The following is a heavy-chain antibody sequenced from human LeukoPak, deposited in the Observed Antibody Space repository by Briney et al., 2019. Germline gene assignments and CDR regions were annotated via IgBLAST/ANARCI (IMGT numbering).Heavy chain of an antibody. CDR2: IVPILATT. CDR3: ARVSYNWNLHGGPYYYGMDV. D-gene: IGHD1-1*01. CDR1: GGTFSFYA. V-gene: IGHV1-69*10. J-gene: IGHJ6*04. Sequence: GASVKVSCKATGGTFSFYAIAWVRQAPGQGLEWMGGIVPILATTNYAQKFQDRVTISADNSTSTAYMELSSLKSDDTAVYYCARVSYNWNLHGGPYYYGMDVWGNGTTVTVSS.